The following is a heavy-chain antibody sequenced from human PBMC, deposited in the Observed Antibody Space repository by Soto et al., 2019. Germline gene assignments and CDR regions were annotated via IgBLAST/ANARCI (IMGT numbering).Heavy chain of an antibody. J-gene: IGHJ4*02. CDR1: GGSISSYY. D-gene: IGHD3-10*01. CDR3: ARNGPGSYYNRNFDY. CDR2: IYYSGST. V-gene: IGHV4-59*01. Sequence: PSETLSLTCTVSGGSISSYYWSWIRQPPGKGLEWIGYIYYSGSTNYNPSLKSRVTISVDTSKNQFSLKLSSVTAADTAVYYCARNGPGSYYNRNFDYWGQGTLVTVSS.